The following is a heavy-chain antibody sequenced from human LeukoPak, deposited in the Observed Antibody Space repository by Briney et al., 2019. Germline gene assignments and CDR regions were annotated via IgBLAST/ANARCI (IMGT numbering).Heavy chain of an antibody. CDR3: ARLLALDYYYYMDV. CDR2: IYPGDSDT. D-gene: IGHD2-15*01. V-gene: IGHV5-51*01. J-gene: IGHJ6*03. Sequence: GESLKISCKNSEYRFTAYWIGWVRQRPGKGLEWMGIIYPGDSDTRYSPSFQGQVTISADKSISTAYLQWSSLKASDTAMYYCARLLALDYYYYMDVWGKGTTVTISS. CDR1: EYRFTAYW.